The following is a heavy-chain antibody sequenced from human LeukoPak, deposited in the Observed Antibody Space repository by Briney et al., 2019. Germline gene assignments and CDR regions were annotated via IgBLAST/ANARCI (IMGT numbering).Heavy chain of an antibody. V-gene: IGHV3-30*02. D-gene: IGHD1-26*01. Sequence: RGSLRLSCAASGFTFSSYGMHWVSHAPGKGLEWVAFIRYDGSNKYYADSVKGGFTISRDNSKNSLYLQMNSLGPEDTAVYYCARDPYSGNYGNYYYYYMDVWGKGTTVTISS. CDR2: IRYDGSNK. J-gene: IGHJ6*03. CDR3: ARDPYSGNYGNYYYYYMDV. CDR1: GFTFSSYG.